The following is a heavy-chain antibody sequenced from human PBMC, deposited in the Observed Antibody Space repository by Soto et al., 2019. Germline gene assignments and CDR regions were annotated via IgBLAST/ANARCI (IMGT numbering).Heavy chain of an antibody. CDR2: IYYSGST. V-gene: IGHV4-61*08. Sequence: PEETLSPTCAVSGGSISSGGYSLSWIRQPPGKGLEWIGYIYYSGSTNYNPSLKSRVTISVDTSKNQFSLKLSSLTAADTAVYYCARRYGGNFDYWGQGTLVTVS. J-gene: IGHJ4*02. D-gene: IGHD1-26*01. CDR3: ARRYGGNFDY. CDR1: GGSISSGGYS.